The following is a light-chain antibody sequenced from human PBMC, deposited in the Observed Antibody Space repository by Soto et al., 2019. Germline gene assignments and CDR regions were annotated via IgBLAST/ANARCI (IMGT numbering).Light chain of an antibody. J-gene: IGKJ1*01. CDR1: QSISSW. CDR3: QKYNSAPRT. CDR2: DAS. V-gene: IGKV1-5*01. Sequence: DIQLTQSPSTLSASLRDRVAITCRASQSISSWLAWYQQKPGKAPKLLIYDASSLESGVPSRFSGSGSGTEFTLTISSLQPDDFATYYCQKYNSAPRTFGQGTKVDIK.